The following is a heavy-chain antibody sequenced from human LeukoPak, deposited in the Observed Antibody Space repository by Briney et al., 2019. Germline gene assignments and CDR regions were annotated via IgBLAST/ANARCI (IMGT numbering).Heavy chain of an antibody. V-gene: IGHV3-53*01. CDR3: AGGCRSCPPVV. J-gene: IGHJ4*02. Sequence: PGGSLRLSCAASGFTFSSNYMSWVRQAPGKGLEWVSVIYSGGSTYYADSVKGRFTISRDNSKNTLYLQMNSLRAEDTAVYYCAGGCRSCPPVVWGQGTLVTVSS. CDR1: GFTFSSNY. CDR2: IYSGGST. D-gene: IGHD2-2*01.